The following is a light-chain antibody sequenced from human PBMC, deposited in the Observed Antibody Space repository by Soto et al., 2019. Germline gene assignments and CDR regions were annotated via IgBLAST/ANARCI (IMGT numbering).Light chain of an antibody. V-gene: IGKV3-20*01. CDR3: QLYGVSPPKYT. CDR1: QTINSSY. CDR2: SAS. J-gene: IGKJ2*01. Sequence: EIVLTQSPGTLSLSPGERATLSCRASQTINSSYLTWYQQKPGQAPRLLIYSASSRATDIPDRFSGSGSGTDFTLTISRLEPEVFAVYYCQLYGVSPPKYTFGRGTKLEI.